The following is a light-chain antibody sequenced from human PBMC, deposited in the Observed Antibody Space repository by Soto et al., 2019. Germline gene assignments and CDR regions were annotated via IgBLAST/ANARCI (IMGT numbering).Light chain of an antibody. J-gene: IGKJ4*01. V-gene: IGKV3-11*01. CDR2: GAS. CDR1: QNVDSNY. Sequence: EIVLTQSPGTLSLSPGERATLSCRASQNVDSNYLAWYQQKPGQAPRLLIYGASNRATGIPARFSGSGSGTDFTLTISSLEPEDFAVYYCQQRSNWPLTFGGGTKVDIK. CDR3: QQRSNWPLT.